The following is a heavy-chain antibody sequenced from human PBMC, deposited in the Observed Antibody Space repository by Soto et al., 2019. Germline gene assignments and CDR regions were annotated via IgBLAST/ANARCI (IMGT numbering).Heavy chain of an antibody. CDR2: ISSSGSNI. J-gene: IGHJ4*02. Sequence: GGSLRLSCAASGFTFSSYEMNWVRQSPGKGLEWVSYISSSGSNIYYADSVKGQFTISRDNAKNSLLLQMNSLRAEDTAVYYCARVGSPYDKSGDYDYWGQGTLVTV. CDR1: GFTFSSYE. CDR3: ARVGSPYDKSGDYDY. V-gene: IGHV3-48*03. D-gene: IGHD3-22*01.